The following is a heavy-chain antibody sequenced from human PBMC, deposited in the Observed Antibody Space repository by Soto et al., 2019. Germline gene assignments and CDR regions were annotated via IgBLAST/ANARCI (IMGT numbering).Heavy chain of an antibody. CDR1: GFTFSSYW. CDR2: ISGSGGST. D-gene: IGHD5-12*01. V-gene: IGHV3-23*01. Sequence: TGGSLRLSCAASGFTFSSYWMSWVRQAPGKGLEWVSAISGSGGSTYYADSVKGRFTISRDNSKNTLYLQMNSLRAEDTAVYYCAKDTGYSGYDYVAFDIWGQGTMVTVSS. CDR3: AKDTGYSGYDYVAFDI. J-gene: IGHJ3*02.